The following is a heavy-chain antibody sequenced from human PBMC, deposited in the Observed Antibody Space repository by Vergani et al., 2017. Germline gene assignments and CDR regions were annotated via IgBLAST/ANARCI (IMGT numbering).Heavy chain of an antibody. J-gene: IGHJ3*02. D-gene: IGHD6-6*01. Sequence: EVQLVESGGGLVKPGGSLRLSCAASGFTFSSYSMNWVRQAPGKGLEWVSSISSSSSYIYYADSVKGRFTISRDNAKNSLYLRMNSLRAEDTAVYYCARRDSSSTDAFDIWGQGTMVTVSS. CDR3: ARRDSSSTDAFDI. CDR1: GFTFSSYS. CDR2: ISSSSSYI. V-gene: IGHV3-21*01.